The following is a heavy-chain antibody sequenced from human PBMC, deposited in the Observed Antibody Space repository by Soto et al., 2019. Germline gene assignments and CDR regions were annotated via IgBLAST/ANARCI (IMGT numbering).Heavy chain of an antibody. V-gene: IGHV4-31*03. Sequence: PSETLSLTCTVSGGSISSGGYYWSWIRQHPGKGLEWIGYIYYSGSTYYNPSLKSRVTISVDTSKDQFSLKLSSVTAADTAVYYCARDFTDSSGPTLGMGVWGQGTTVT. D-gene: IGHD6-19*01. J-gene: IGHJ6*02. CDR3: ARDFTDSSGPTLGMGV. CDR2: IYYSGST. CDR1: GGSISSGGYY.